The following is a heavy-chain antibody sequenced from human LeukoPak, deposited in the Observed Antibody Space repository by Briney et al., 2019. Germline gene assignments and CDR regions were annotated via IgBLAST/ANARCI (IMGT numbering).Heavy chain of an antibody. CDR3: ARDPFSSSWLENWFDP. D-gene: IGHD6-13*01. V-gene: IGHV1-18*01. CDR2: ISAYNGNT. J-gene: IGHJ5*02. Sequence: ASVKVSCKASGYTFTSYGISWVRQAPGQGLEWMGWISAYNGNTNYAQKLQGRVTMTTDTSTSTAYMELRSLRSDDTAVYYCARDPFSSSWLENWFDPWGQGTLVTVSS. CDR1: GYTFTSYG.